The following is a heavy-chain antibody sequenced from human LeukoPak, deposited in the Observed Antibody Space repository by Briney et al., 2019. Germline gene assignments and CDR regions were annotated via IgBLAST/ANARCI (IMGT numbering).Heavy chain of an antibody. CDR1: GYTFTSYG. CDR3: ARDGVAAAGTYFDY. CDR2: IIPILGIA. D-gene: IGHD6-13*01. V-gene: IGHV1-69*04. J-gene: IGHJ4*02. Sequence: SVKVSCKASGYTFTSYGISWVRQAPGQGLEWMGRIIPILGIANYAQKFQGRVTITADKSTSTAYMELSSLRSEDTAVYYCARDGVAAAGTYFDYWGQGTLVTVSS.